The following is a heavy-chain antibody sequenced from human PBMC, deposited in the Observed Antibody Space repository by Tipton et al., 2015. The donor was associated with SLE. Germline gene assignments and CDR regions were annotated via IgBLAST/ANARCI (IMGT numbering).Heavy chain of an antibody. V-gene: IGHV3-7*01. CDR3: ARDRCEIVD. Sequence: SLRLSCAASGFTFSSYWMTWVRQAPGKGLEWVANIKQDGREKYYVDSVKGRFTISRDNAKNSLYLQMNSLRAEGTAVCYCARDRCEIVDWGQGTLVTVSS. J-gene: IGHJ4*02. CDR2: IKQDGREK. D-gene: IGHD3-22*01. CDR1: GFTFSSYW.